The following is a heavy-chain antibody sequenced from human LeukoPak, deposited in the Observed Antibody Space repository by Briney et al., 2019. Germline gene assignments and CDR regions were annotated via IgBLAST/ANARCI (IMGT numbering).Heavy chain of an antibody. CDR3: ARDKATGYFDY. CDR2: IYSSGST. Sequence: SETLSLTCTVSGGSISSYYWSWLRQPAGKGLEWIRRIYSSGSTNYNPYLKSRVTTSVDTSKNQFSLKMSSVTAADTAVYYCARDKATGYFDYWGQGTLVTVSS. V-gene: IGHV4-4*07. CDR1: GGSISSYY. J-gene: IGHJ4*02.